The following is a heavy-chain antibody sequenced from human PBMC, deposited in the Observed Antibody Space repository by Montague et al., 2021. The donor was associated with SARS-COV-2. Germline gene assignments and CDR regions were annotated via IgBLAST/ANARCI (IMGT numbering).Heavy chain of an antibody. V-gene: IGHV4-39*01. CDR3: ARLGDMAIIHLVH. Sequence: SETLSLTCTVSGDSLHRSAYYWGWFRRPPGKGLEWVASVYYGTTTYNRSLKSGVIISVDTSTNQFSLELYSVTAADTAVYFCARLGDMAIIHLVHWGQGTWVTVSS. CDR1: GDSLHRSAYY. CDR2: VYYGTT. J-gene: IGHJ4*02. D-gene: IGHD3-16*01.